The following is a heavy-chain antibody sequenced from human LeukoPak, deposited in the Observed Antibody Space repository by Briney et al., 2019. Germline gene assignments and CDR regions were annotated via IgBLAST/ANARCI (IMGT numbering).Heavy chain of an antibody. Sequence: PGGSVRLSCAASGFTFSSYAMTWVRQAPGKGLEWVSAINCSGGSTYYADSVKGRFTISRDNSKNTLYLQMNSLRAEDTAVYYCAKDGGVVPAANGFDYWGQGTLVTVSS. CDR1: GFTFSSYA. V-gene: IGHV3-23*01. CDR2: INCSGGST. CDR3: AKDGGVVPAANGFDY. J-gene: IGHJ4*02. D-gene: IGHD2-2*01.